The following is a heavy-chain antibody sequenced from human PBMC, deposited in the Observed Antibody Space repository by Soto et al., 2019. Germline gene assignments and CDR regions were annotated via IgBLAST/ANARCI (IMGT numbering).Heavy chain of an antibody. V-gene: IGHV2-5*02. J-gene: IGHJ5*01. Sequence: QITLKESGPTLVKPTQTLTLTCTFSGFSLSSSGVGVGWIRQPPGKALESLALIYWDDDKRYSPFLKSRLTIPKDTSKNQVVLTMTNMDPADTATYFCAHRPATPLTWNYDSWGQGILVTVSS. CDR1: GFSLSSSGVG. D-gene: IGHD1-7*01. CDR2: IYWDDDK. CDR3: AHRPATPLTWNYDS.